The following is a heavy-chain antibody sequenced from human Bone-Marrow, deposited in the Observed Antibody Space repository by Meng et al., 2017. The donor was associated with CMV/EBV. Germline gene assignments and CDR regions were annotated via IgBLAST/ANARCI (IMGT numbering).Heavy chain of an antibody. CDR2: IYPDDSDT. V-gene: IGHV5-51*01. D-gene: IGHD6-6*01. CDR1: GYRFNNYW. J-gene: IGHJ5*02. CDR3: VRPQSQIVGWLDP. Sequence: KGSGYRFNNYWIAWVRQVPGKGLEWMGVIYPDDSDTRYSPSFQGQVTISADTSINTAYLQWSSLKASDTAIYYCVRPQSQIVGWLDPWGQGTLVTVSS.